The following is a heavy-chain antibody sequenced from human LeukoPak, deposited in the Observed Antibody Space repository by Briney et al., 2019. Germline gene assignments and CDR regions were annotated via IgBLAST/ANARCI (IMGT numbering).Heavy chain of an antibody. V-gene: IGHV3-48*03. D-gene: IGHD2-15*01. CDR1: GFIFSIYE. J-gene: IGHJ3*02. Sequence: GGSLRLSCAPSGFIFSIYEINWVGQLPGKGREWVSYISNIGNTIYHADSVKGRFPISRDNAKNSLYLQMNSLKATHPAVVFCARRGVCSGGSFYSGKIGFDIWGQGAMVTLCS. CDR3: ARRGVCSGGSFYSGKIGFDI. CDR2: ISNIGNTI.